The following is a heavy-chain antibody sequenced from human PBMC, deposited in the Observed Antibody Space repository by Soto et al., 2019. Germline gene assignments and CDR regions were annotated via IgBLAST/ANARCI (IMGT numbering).Heavy chain of an antibody. CDR1: GGSISRSSYY. J-gene: IGHJ4*02. CDR3: VTMVRGVIPLYFDY. CDR2: IYYSGST. Sequence: PSETLSLTCTVSGGSISRSSYYWGWIRQPPGKGLEWIGSIYYSGSTYYNPSLKSRVTISVDTSKNQFSLKLSSVTAADTAVYYCVTMVRGVIPLYFDYWGQGTLVTVSS. V-gene: IGHV4-39*07. D-gene: IGHD3-10*01.